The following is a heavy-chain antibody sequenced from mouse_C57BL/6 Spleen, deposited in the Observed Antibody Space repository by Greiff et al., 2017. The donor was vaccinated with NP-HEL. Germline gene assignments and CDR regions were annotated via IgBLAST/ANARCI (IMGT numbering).Heavy chain of an antibody. D-gene: IGHD2-3*01. CDR3: ARGGWLLPYYFDY. CDR2: IYPRDGST. Sequence: VNLVESGPELVKPGASVKLSCKASGYTFTSYDINWVKQRPGQGLEWIGWIYPRDGSTKYNEKFKGKATLTVDTSSSTAYMELHSLTSEDSAVYFCARGGWLLPYYFDYWGQGTTLTVSS. J-gene: IGHJ2*01. V-gene: IGHV1-85*01. CDR1: GYTFTSYD.